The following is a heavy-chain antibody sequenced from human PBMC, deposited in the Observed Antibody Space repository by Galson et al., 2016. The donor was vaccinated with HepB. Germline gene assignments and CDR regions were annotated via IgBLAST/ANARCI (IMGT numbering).Heavy chain of an antibody. CDR3: ARSPYDYVWGSDRYTAAAFDV. CDR2: INPNSGAT. D-gene: IGHD3-16*02. CDR1: GYTFAAYS. Sequence: SVKVSCKASGYTFAAYSIHWVRQVPGQGLEWMGRINPNSGATNYAQKFQGLVTMTSDTPISTAYTELYSLRSDDTALYFCARSPYDYVWGSDRYTAAAFDVWGQGTEVTVSS. V-gene: IGHV1-2*04. J-gene: IGHJ3*01.